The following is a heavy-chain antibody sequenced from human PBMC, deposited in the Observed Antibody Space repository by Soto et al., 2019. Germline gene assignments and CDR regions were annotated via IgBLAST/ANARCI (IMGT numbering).Heavy chain of an antibody. CDR2: MFASGST. Sequence: QLQLQESGPGLVKPSETVSLTCTVSGDSITSYDWSWMRQPAGKGLEWIGRMFASGSTNYNPSLRSRVTLSIDRAKKQFSLNLTSVTAADTATYYCAKECGGNCLDAFDVWGHGTTVIVSS. D-gene: IGHD2-21*02. J-gene: IGHJ3*01. V-gene: IGHV4-4*07. CDR3: AKECGGNCLDAFDV. CDR1: GDSITSYD.